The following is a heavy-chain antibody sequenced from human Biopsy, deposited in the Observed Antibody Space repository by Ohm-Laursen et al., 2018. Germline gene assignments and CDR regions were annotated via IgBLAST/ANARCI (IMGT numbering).Heavy chain of an antibody. CDR1: GDSISRSY. Sequence: GTLSLTCTLSGDSISRSYWSWIRQSPGKGLEWVGHVFDRGTTNYNPSLKSRVTMSVDTSKKQFSLRMTSVTAADTAVYYCAHGSGSYYKWDFWGRGTLVTVSS. CDR3: AHGSGSYYKWDF. V-gene: IGHV4-59*08. J-gene: IGHJ4*02. D-gene: IGHD3-10*01. CDR2: VFDRGTT.